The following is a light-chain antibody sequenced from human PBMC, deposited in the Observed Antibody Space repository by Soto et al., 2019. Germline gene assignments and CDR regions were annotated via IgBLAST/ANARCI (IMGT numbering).Light chain of an antibody. CDR2: AAS. V-gene: IGKV1-27*01. CDR3: QKYNSAPYT. CDR1: QGISNY. Sequence: DIQMTQSPSSLSASVGDRVTITCRASQGISNYLAWYQQKPGKIPKLQIYAASTLQSGVPSRFSGSGSGTDFTLTITRLQPEDVATYYCQKYNSAPYTFGQGTKLEIK. J-gene: IGKJ2*01.